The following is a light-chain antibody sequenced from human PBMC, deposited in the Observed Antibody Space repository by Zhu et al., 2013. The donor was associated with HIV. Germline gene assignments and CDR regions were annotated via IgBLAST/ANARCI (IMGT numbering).Light chain of an antibody. CDR2: AAS. Sequence: DIQMTQYPSSLSAYVGDRVTITCRASQGISNYLAWYQQKPGKVPKLLIYAASGLQSGIPSRFSGSGSVTDFTLTISSLQPEDVATYYCQNYNNAPRTFGQGTKVEIK. CDR1: QGISNY. V-gene: IGKV1-27*01. CDR3: QNYNNAPRT. J-gene: IGKJ1*01.